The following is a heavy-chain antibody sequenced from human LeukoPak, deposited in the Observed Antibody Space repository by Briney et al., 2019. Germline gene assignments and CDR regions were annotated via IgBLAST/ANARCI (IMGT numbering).Heavy chain of an antibody. V-gene: IGHV4-59*08. J-gene: IGHJ4*02. CDR3: ARRGYCSSTSSYAFDY. CDR1: GGSISSYY. Sequence: SETLSLTCTVSGGSISSYYWSWIRQPPGKGLEWIGYIYYSGSTNYNPSLKSRVTISVDTSKNQFSLKLSSVTAADTAVYYCARRGYCSSTSSYAFDYWGQGTLVTVSS. D-gene: IGHD2-2*01. CDR2: IYYSGST.